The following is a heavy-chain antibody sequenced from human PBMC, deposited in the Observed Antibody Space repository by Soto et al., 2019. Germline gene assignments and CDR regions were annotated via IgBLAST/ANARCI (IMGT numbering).Heavy chain of an antibody. Sequence: QVQLVQSGAEVKKPGASVKVSCKPSGYTFTSYDIHWVRQATGQGLEWMGWMNPNSGNTDYAQKFQGRVTMTRNTSKITAYRKLSILRSEDTAVYYRARTLYGYNVDYWGQGTLVTVSS. J-gene: IGHJ4*02. CDR1: GYTFTSYD. CDR2: MNPNSGNT. CDR3: ARTLYGYNVDY. V-gene: IGHV1-8*02. D-gene: IGHD5-12*01.